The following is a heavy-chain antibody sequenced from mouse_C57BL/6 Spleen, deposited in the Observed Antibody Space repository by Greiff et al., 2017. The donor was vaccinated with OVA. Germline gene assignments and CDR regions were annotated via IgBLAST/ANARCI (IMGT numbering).Heavy chain of an antibody. CDR2: INPGSGGT. D-gene: IGHD2-4*01. V-gene: IGHV1-54*01. Sequence: QVQLQQSGAELVRPGTSVQVSCKASGYAFTNYLIEWVKQRPGQGLEWIGVINPGSGGTNYNEKFKGKATLTADKSSSTAYMQLSSLTSEDSAVYFCARGLPHYYAMDYWGQGTSVTVSS. CDR3: ARGLPHYYAMDY. CDR1: GYAFTNYL. J-gene: IGHJ4*01.